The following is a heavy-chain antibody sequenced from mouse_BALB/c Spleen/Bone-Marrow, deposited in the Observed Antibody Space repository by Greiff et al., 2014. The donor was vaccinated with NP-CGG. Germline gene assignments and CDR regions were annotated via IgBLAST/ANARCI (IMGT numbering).Heavy chain of an antibody. CDR3: ARYGNGLMDY. J-gene: IGHJ4*01. CDR1: GFNIKDTY. D-gene: IGHD2-1*01. V-gene: IGHV14-3*02. CDR2: IDTANGNT. Sequence: VQLQQSGAELVKPGASVKLSCTASGFNIKDTYMHWVKQRPEQGLEWIGRIDTANGNTKYDPKFQGKATITADTSSNTAYLRLSSLTSEDTAVYYCARYGNGLMDYWGQGTSVTVSS.